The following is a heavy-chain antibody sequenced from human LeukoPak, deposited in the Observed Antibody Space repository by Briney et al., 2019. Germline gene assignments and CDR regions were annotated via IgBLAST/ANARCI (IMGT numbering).Heavy chain of an antibody. CDR2: VSYDGSNK. CDR1: GFTFSSYA. Sequence: GGSLRLSCAASGFTFSSYAMHWVRQAPGKGLEWVAVVSYDGSNKYYADSVKGRFTISRDNSKNTLYLQMNSLRAEDTAVYYCARPLDYWGQGTLVTVSS. V-gene: IGHV3-30-3*01. J-gene: IGHJ4*02. CDR3: ARPLDY.